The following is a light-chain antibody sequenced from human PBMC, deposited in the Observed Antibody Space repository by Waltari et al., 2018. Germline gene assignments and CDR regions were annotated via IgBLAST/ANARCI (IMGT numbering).Light chain of an antibody. J-gene: IGKJ1*01. CDR2: WAS. V-gene: IGKV4-1*01. CDR1: QSVLYSSNNKNY. Sequence: DIVMTQSPDSLAVSLGERATINCKSSQSVLYSSNNKNYLACYQQKPGQPPKLLIYWASTRESGVPDRFSGSGSGTDFTLTISSLQAEDVAVYYCQQYYSTPVAFGQGTKVEIK. CDR3: QQYYSTPVA.